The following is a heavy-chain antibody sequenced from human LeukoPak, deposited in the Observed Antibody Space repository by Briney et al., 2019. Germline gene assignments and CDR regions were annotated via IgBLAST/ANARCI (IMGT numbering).Heavy chain of an antibody. CDR3: ARDPGYSYYYGMDV. J-gene: IGHJ6*02. Sequence: ASVKVSCKASGGTFSSYAISWVRQAPGQGLEWMGGINPIFGTANYAQKFQGRVTITADESTSTAYMELSSLRSEDTAVYYCARDPGYSYYYGMDVWGQGTTVTVSS. CDR2: INPIFGTA. V-gene: IGHV1-69*13. D-gene: IGHD2-15*01. CDR1: GGTFSSYA.